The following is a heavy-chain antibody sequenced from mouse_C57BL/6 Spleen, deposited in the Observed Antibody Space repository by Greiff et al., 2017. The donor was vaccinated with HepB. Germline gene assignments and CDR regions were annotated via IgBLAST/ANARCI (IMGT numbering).Heavy chain of an antibody. CDR3: ARGGLRGYFDV. J-gene: IGHJ1*03. D-gene: IGHD2-4*01. Sequence: VQLQQPGAELVRPGSSVKLSCKASGYTFTSYWMDWVKQRPGQGLEWIGNIYPSDSETHYNQKFKDKATLTVDKSSSTAYMQLSSLTSEDSAVYYCARGGLRGYFDVWGTGPRSPSPQ. V-gene: IGHV1-61*01. CDR2: IYPSDSET. CDR1: GYTFTSYW.